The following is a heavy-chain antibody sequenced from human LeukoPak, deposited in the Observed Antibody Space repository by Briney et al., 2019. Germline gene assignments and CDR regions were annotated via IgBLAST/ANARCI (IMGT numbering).Heavy chain of an antibody. CDR2: INPNSGGT. V-gene: IGHV1-2*02. J-gene: IGHJ4*02. D-gene: IGHD3-22*01. CDR3: ARGGRGVVINVSGY. CDR1: GYTFTSYG. Sequence: ASVKVSCKASGYTFTSYGISWVRQAPGQGLEWMGWINPNSGGTNYAQKFQGRVTMTRDTSISTAYMELSRLRSDDTAVYYCARGGRGVVINVSGYWGQGTLVTVSS.